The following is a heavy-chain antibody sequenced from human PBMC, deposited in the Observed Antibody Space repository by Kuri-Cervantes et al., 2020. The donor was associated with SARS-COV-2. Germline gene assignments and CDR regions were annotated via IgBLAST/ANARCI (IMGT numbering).Heavy chain of an antibody. J-gene: IGHJ4*02. CDR3: TTSGAL. CDR2: IKSKTDGGTT. CDR1: GFTFDDYA. V-gene: IGHV3-15*01. Sequence: GESLKISCAASGFTFDDYAMHWVRQAPGKGLERVGRIKSKTDGGTTDYAAPVKGRFTISRDDSKNTLYLQMNSLKTEDTAVYYCTTSGALWGQGTLVTVSS.